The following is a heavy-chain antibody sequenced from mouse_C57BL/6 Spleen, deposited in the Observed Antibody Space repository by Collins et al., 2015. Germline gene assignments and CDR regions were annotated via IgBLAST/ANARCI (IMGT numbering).Heavy chain of an antibody. CDR2: IYPGSGST. V-gene: IGHV1-55*01. CDR1: GYTFTNYW. Sequence: QVQLQQPGAELVKPGASVKMSCKASGYTFTNYWITWVKQRPGQGLEWIGDIYPGSGSTNYNERFKSKATLTVDTSSSTAYMQLSSLTSEDSAVYYCAGKYYDYPFWYFDVWGTGTTVTVSS. J-gene: IGHJ1*03. CDR3: AGKYYDYPFWYFDV. D-gene: IGHD2-4*01.